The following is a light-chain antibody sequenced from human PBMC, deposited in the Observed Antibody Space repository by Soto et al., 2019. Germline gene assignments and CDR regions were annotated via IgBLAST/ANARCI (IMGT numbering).Light chain of an antibody. CDR3: QQYNSYPLT. CDR2: DAS. Sequence: DIQMTQSPSSLSASVGDRVTITCRASQSISSWLAWYQQKPGKAPKILIYDASSLESGVPSMFSGSGSGTEFTLTISSLQPDDFATYYCQQYNSYPLTFGGGTKVDIK. CDR1: QSISSW. J-gene: IGKJ4*01. V-gene: IGKV1-5*01.